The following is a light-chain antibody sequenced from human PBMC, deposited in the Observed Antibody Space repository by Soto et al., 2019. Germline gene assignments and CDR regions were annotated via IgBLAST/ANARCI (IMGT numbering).Light chain of an antibody. Sequence: QSALTQPASVSGSPGQSITISCTGTNXDVGGYNYVSWFQQHPGKAPKLMIYEVTNRPSGVSNRFSGSKSGNTASLTISGLQAEDEADYYCSSYTSSSAQVFGTGTKVTVL. CDR3: SSYTSSSAQV. J-gene: IGLJ1*01. CDR2: EVT. V-gene: IGLV2-14*01. CDR1: NXDVGGYNY.